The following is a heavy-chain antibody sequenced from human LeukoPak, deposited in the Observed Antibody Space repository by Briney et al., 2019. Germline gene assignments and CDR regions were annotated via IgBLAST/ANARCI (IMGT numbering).Heavy chain of an antibody. CDR2: ISGSGEST. Sequence: GGPLRLSCAASGFTFSNYAITWIRQAPGKGLEWVSEISGSGESTYYGDSVKGRFTISRDNSKNTLHLQMNSLRAADTAVYYCAREHWDFAYWGQGTLVTVSS. CDR1: GFTFSNYA. J-gene: IGHJ4*02. V-gene: IGHV3-23*01. CDR3: AREHWDFAY. D-gene: IGHD7-27*01.